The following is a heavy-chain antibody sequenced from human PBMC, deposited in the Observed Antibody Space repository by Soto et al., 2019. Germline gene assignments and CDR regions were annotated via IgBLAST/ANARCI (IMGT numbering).Heavy chain of an antibody. D-gene: IGHD4-17*01. Sequence: QVQLQQWGAGLLKPSETLSLTCAVYGGSFSGYYWSWIRQPPGKGLERIGEINHSGSTNSNPSLKSRVHTSVDTSKNQFSLKLSSGTAAGTAVYYCARGFLGRLRARTVAWGRLWYFDLWGRGTLVTVSS. CDR3: ARGFLGRLRARTVAWGRLWYFDL. V-gene: IGHV4-34*01. CDR1: GGSFSGYY. CDR2: INHSGST. J-gene: IGHJ2*01.